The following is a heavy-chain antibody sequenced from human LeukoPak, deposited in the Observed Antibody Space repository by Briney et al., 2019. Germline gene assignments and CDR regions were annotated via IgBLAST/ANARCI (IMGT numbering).Heavy chain of an antibody. CDR1: GFTFSSYS. D-gene: IGHD2-15*01. V-gene: IGHV3-21*01. CDR3: ARELRMGYCSGGSCYSVY. J-gene: IGHJ4*02. Sequence: GGSLRLSCAASGFTFSSYSMNWVRQAPGKGLEWVSSISSSSSYIYYADSVKGRFTISRDNAKNSLYLQMNSLRAEDTAVYYCARELRMGYCSGGSCYSVYWGQGTLVTVSS. CDR2: ISSSSSYI.